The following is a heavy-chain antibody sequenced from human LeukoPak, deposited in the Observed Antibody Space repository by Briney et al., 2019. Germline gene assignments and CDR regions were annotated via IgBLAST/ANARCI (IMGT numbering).Heavy chain of an antibody. CDR2: IKQDGSEK. CDR3: ARLYGDYLSY. CDR1: GFTFSNYW. D-gene: IGHD4-17*01. Sequence: GGSLRLSCAASGFTFSNYWMSWVRQAPGKGLEWVANIKQDGSEKYYVDSVKGRFTISRDNAKNSLYLQMNSLGAEDTAVYYCARLYGDYLSYWGQGTLVTVSS. V-gene: IGHV3-7*03. J-gene: IGHJ4*02.